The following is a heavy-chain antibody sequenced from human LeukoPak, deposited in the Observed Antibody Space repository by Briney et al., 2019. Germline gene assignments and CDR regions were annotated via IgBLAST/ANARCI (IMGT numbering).Heavy chain of an antibody. Sequence: SETLSLTCTVSGGSISGYYWIWIRQPPGQGLEWIAYIHSNGYTNYNPSLKSRVTISVDTSKNQFSLKVTSVTAADTAMYYCTKREGPMSGSYDYFDPWGQGTLVTV. CDR3: TKREGPMSGSYDYFDP. CDR2: IHSNGYT. D-gene: IGHD1-26*01. V-gene: IGHV4-4*09. CDR1: GGSISGYY. J-gene: IGHJ5*02.